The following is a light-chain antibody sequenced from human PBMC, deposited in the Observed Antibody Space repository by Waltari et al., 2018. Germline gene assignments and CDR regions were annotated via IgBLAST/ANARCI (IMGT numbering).Light chain of an antibody. CDR1: RSNIGSNT. V-gene: IGLV1-44*01. J-gene: IGLJ3*02. Sequence: QSVLTQPPSASGSPGQRVTIPGSGSRSNIGSNTVNWDQQIPGTTPKLLIYTHSPRPSAVPRVFSGSKSDISGYLAISGLQSEDEAAYYCAAWDAGLNGWVFGGRTKLTVL. CDR3: AAWDAGLNGWV. CDR2: THS.